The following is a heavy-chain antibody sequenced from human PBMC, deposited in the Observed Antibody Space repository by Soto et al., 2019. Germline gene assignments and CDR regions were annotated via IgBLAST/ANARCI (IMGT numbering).Heavy chain of an antibody. CDR3: ARSVEGHFDY. D-gene: IGHD6-19*01. J-gene: IGHJ4*02. Sequence: EVQLVESGGALVQPGASLRLSCAASGFKFSIYSMNWVRQAPGKGLEWSAYITSDTKTIKYGDSVKGRFTISRDNAKNSVYLQMNSLSDEDTAVYYCARSVEGHFDYWGQGTVVTVSS. V-gene: IGHV3-48*02. CDR2: ITSDTKTI. CDR1: GFKFSIYS.